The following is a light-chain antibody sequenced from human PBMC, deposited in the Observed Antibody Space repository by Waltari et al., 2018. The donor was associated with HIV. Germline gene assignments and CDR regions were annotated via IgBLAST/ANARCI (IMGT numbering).Light chain of an antibody. CDR2: DAS. Sequence: EIVLTQSPATLSLSPGERATLSCRASQSVSSYLAWYQQKPGQAPRLLIYDASNRATGIPARFSGSGSGTDFTLTISSLEPEDFAVYYCQQRSNWPRRICTFGPGTKVDIK. CDR1: QSVSSY. CDR3: QQRSNWPRRICT. J-gene: IGKJ3*01. V-gene: IGKV3-11*01.